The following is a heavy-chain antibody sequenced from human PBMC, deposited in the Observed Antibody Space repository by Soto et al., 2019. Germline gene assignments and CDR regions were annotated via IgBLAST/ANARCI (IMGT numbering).Heavy chain of an antibody. CDR2: ISPYNGNT. CDR3: ARDLIPGYTALSDY. Sequence: GASVKVSCKTSGYTFTDYGISWVRQAPGQGLEWMGWISPYNGNTNYAQKLQGRVTMTTDTSASTAYVELRSLRSDDTAVYYCARDLIPGYTALSDYWGQGTLVTVST. J-gene: IGHJ4*02. V-gene: IGHV1-18*01. CDR1: GYTFTDYG. D-gene: IGHD5-12*01.